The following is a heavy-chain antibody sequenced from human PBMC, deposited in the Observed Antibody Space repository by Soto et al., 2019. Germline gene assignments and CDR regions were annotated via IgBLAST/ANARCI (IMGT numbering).Heavy chain of an antibody. CDR2: VNPTGGST. CDR1: GYTFTSYY. D-gene: IGHD6-25*01. Sequence: QVQLVQSGAEVKKPGASVRVSCKASGYTFTSYYIHWVRQAPGQGLEWMAIVNPTGGSTNYAQKFQGRVTVTFDTSTSTAFMELNSLRYEVTAVYYCARHLAAGDSWGPRTLVTVSS. V-gene: IGHV1-46*03. J-gene: IGHJ4*02. CDR3: ARHLAAGDS.